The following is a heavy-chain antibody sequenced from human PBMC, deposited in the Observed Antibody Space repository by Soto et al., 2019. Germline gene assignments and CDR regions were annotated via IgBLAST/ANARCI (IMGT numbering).Heavy chain of an antibody. CDR2: IIGNSGTT. J-gene: IGHJ4*01. V-gene: IGHV3-23*01. CDR3: AKGSTYSFYFDH. D-gene: IGHD5-18*01. Sequence: GGALRLSCVASGFSFSSYDMSWVRQAPGKGLEWVSFIIGNSGTTYYADSVKGWFTISRDNSKNTLYLQMSRLGAEDTAAYYCAKGSTYSFYFDHWGQGTLVTVSS. CDR1: GFSFSSYD.